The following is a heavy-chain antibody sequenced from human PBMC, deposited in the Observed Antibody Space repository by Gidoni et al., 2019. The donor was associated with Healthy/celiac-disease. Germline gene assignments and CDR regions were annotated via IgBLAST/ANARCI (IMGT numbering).Heavy chain of an antibody. CDR3: ARWVGATTLQYVDY. V-gene: IGHV1-69*04. CDR2: IILILGIA. Sequence: QVQLVQSGAEVQQPGSSVKVSCTASGGTFSSYAISWVRQAPGQGREWMGRIILILGIANYAQKFQGRVTITADKSTSTAYMELSSVRSEDTAVYYCARWVGATTLQYVDYWGQGTLVTVSS. D-gene: IGHD1-26*01. J-gene: IGHJ4*02. CDR1: GGTFSSYA.